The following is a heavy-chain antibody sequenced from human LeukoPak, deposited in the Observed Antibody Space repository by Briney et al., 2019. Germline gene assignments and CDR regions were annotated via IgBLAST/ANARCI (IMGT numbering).Heavy chain of an antibody. CDR1: GFTFSSYA. J-gene: IGHJ6*02. CDR3: AKVSGGGLYYDGMDV. V-gene: IGHV3-23*01. CDR2: ISGSGGTT. D-gene: IGHD1-14*01. Sequence: GGSLRLSCAASGFTFSSYAMHWVRQAPGKGLEWVSVISGSGGTTYYADSVKGRFTISRDSSKNTLYLQMNSLRAEDTAVYYCAKVSGGGLYYDGMDVWGLGTTVTVSS.